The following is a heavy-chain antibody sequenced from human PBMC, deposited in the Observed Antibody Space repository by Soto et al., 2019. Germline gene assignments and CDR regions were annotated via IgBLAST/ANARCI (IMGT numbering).Heavy chain of an antibody. CDR2: IWYDGSNK. CDR3: AREVGGISSYYGMDV. Sequence: QVQLVESGGGVVQPGRSLRLSCAASGFTFSSYGMHWVHQAPGKGLEGVAVIWYDGSNKYYADSVKGRFTISRDNFKNTLYLQMNSLRAEDTAVYYCAREVGGISSYYGMDVWGQGTTVTVSS. CDR1: GFTFSSYG. D-gene: IGHD2-2*01. J-gene: IGHJ6*02. V-gene: IGHV3-33*01.